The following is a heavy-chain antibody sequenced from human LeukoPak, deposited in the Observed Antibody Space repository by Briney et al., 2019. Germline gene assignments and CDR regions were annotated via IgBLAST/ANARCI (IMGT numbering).Heavy chain of an antibody. CDR1: EFTFSSHA. J-gene: IGHJ4*02. V-gene: IGHV3-23*01. D-gene: IGHD6-19*01. CDR3: AKGKYSSGGVPDY. Sequence: GGSLRLSCVASEFTFSSHAMNWVRQAPGKGLEWVSSISGGGESTYYADSVKGRLTVSRDNSKNTLYLQINSLRGEDTAVYYCAKGKYSSGGVPDYWGQGTLVTVSS. CDR2: ISGGGEST.